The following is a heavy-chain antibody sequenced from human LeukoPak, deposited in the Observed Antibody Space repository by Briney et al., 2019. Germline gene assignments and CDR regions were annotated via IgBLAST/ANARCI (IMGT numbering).Heavy chain of an antibody. CDR2: TDSGGNT. Sequence: GGSLRLSCAVSGFSVSVNYMSWVRQAPVKGLECVSVTDSGGNTLYEDSVKGRFAISRDNSKNTLFLQMSSLRPEDTAVYYCTRPHSGSYQHAVDSWGQGTLVTVSS. V-gene: IGHV3-66*02. J-gene: IGHJ4*02. CDR1: GFSVSVNY. CDR3: TRPHSGSYQHAVDS. D-gene: IGHD1-26*01.